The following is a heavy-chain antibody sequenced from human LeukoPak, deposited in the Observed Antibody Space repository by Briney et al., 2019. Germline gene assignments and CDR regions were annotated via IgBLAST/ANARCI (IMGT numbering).Heavy chain of an antibody. D-gene: IGHD1-26*01. Sequence: GGSLRLSCAASGFTFKHAWMSWARQAPGKGLEWVGRIKSKTNGGTTDYAAPVKGRFTISRDDSKNTLYLQMNSLKTEDTAVYYCTWVGARYYFDYWGQGTLVTVSS. CDR1: GFTFKHAW. V-gene: IGHV3-15*01. J-gene: IGHJ4*02. CDR2: IKSKTNGGTT. CDR3: TWVGARYYFDY.